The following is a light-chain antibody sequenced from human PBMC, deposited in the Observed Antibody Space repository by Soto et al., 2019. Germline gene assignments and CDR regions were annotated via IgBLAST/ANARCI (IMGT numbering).Light chain of an antibody. V-gene: IGLV2-14*03. J-gene: IGLJ2*01. Sequence: QSVLTQPASVSGSPGQSITISCTGTSSDVGGFNYVSWYQQHPDNAPKVLIYKVSKRPSGVSSRFSGSKSGNTASLTISGLQAEDEADYYCCSYTRTGTLVFAGGTKLTVL. CDR2: KVS. CDR1: SSDVGGFNY. CDR3: CSYTRTGTLV.